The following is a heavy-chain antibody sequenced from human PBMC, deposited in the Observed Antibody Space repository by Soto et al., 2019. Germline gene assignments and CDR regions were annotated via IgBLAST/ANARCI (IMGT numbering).Heavy chain of an antibody. CDR2: ISSSSSYI. V-gene: IGHV3-21*01. CDR3: ASLLNFRGYSYGYWELPPTLYYGMDV. CDR1: GFTFSSYS. Sequence: GGSLRLSCAASGFTFSSYSMNWVRQAPGKGLEWVSSISSSSSYIYYADSVKGRFTISRDNAKNSLYLQMNSLRAEDMAVYYCASLLNFRGYSYGYWELPPTLYYGMDVWGQGTTVTVSS. J-gene: IGHJ6*02. D-gene: IGHD5-18*01.